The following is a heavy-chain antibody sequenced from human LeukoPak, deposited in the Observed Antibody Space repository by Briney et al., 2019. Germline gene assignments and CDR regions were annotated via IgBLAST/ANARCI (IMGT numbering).Heavy chain of an antibody. CDR2: IIPIFGTA. CDR1: GGTFSSYA. V-gene: IGHV1-69*05. J-gene: IGHJ4*02. CDR3: ARSGAYYGSGSPRPPFDY. D-gene: IGHD3-10*01. Sequence: GASVKVSRKASGGTFSSYAISWVRQAPGQGLEWMGGIIPIFGTANYAQKFQGRVTITTDESTSTAYMELRSLRSDDTVVYYCARSGAYYGSGSPRPPFDYWGQGTLVTVSS.